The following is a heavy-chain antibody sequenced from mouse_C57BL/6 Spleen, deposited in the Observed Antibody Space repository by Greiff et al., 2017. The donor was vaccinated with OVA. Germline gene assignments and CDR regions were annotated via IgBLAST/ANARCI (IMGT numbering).Heavy chain of an antibody. CDR2: INPNNGGT. V-gene: IGHV1-26*01. Sequence: EVQLQQSGPELVKPGASVKISCKASGYTFTDYYMNWVKQSHGKSLEWIGDINPNNGGTSYNQKFKGKATLTVDKSSSTAYMELRSLTSEDSAVYYCAEGGRWYFDVWGTGTTVTVSS. J-gene: IGHJ1*03. D-gene: IGHD1-1*01. CDR1: GYTFTDYY. CDR3: AEGGRWYFDV.